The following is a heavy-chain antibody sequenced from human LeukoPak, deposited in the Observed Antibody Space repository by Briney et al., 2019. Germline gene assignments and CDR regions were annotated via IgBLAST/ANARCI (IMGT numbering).Heavy chain of an antibody. Sequence: GESLKISCKGSEYSFITHWIAWVRQMPGKGLEWMGIIYPDDSDTKYSPSFQGQVIISADKSIRTAYLQWSSLKASDTAVYYCARPDWTGGNFYSSWGQGTQVIVSS. V-gene: IGHV5-51*01. CDR3: ARPDWTGGNFYSS. CDR1: EYSFITHW. D-gene: IGHD2-21*02. J-gene: IGHJ5*02. CDR2: IYPDDSDT.